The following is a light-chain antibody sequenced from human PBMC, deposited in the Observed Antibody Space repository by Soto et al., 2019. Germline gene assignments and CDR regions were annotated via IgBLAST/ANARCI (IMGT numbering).Light chain of an antibody. Sequence: EIVMTQSPATLSVSPGERATLSCRASQSVSSYLAWYQQKPGQAPRLLIYGASTRATGIPARFSGSGSGTEFTLTISSLQSEDFAVYYCQQYKNWPLLTFGGGTKVEIK. CDR1: QSVSSY. CDR2: GAS. V-gene: IGKV3D-15*01. J-gene: IGKJ4*01. CDR3: QQYKNWPLLT.